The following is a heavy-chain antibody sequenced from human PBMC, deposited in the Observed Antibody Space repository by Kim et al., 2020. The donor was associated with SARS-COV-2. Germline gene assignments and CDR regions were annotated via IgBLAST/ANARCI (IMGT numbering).Heavy chain of an antibody. Sequence: SVKVSCKASGGTFSSYAISWVRQAPGQGLEWMGGIIPIFGTANYAQKFQGRVTITADESTSTAYMELSSLRSEDTAVYYCARDIWFGEYSNDYWGQGTLVTVSS. CDR1: GGTFSSYA. V-gene: IGHV1-69*13. CDR3: ARDIWFGEYSNDY. J-gene: IGHJ4*02. D-gene: IGHD3-10*01. CDR2: IIPIFGTA.